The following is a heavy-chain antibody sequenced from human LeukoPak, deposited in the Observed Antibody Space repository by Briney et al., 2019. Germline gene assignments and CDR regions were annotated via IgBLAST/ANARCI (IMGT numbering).Heavy chain of an antibody. Sequence: ASVKVSCKASGYTFTSYYMHWVRRAPGQGLEWMGIINPSGGSTSYAQKFQGRVTMTRDTSTSTVYMELSSLRCEDTAVYYCARAVAGFWSGYYSDGLFFDYWGQGTLVTVSS. CDR3: ARAVAGFWSGYYSDGLFFDY. CDR2: INPSGGST. CDR1: GYTFTSYY. D-gene: IGHD3-3*01. J-gene: IGHJ4*02. V-gene: IGHV1-46*01.